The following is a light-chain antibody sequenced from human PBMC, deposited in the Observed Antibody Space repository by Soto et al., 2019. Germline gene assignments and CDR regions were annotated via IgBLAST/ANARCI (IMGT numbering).Light chain of an antibody. V-gene: IGLV2-14*03. J-gene: IGLJ1*01. CDR2: DVT. Sequence: QSVLTQPASGSGSPGQSSTISCTGTSSDIGAYNYVSWYQQHPGRAPKLIIYDVTHRPAGISSRLSASKSGNTASLTISVLQAEDEADYYCCSYTSSSTLYVFGTGTKVTV. CDR1: SSDIGAYNY. CDR3: CSYTSSSTLYV.